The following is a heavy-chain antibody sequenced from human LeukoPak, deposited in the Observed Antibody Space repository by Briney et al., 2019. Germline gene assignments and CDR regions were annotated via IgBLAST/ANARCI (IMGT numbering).Heavy chain of an antibody. V-gene: IGHV3-21*01. J-gene: IGHJ4*02. CDR1: GFTFSSYS. D-gene: IGHD5-18*01. CDR2: ISSSSSYI. CDR3: ARVHTAILDY. Sequence: GGSLRPSCAASGFTFSSYSMNWVRQAPGKGLEWVSSISSSSSYIYYADSVKGRFTISRDNAKNSLYLQMNSLRAEDTAVYYCARVHTAILDYWGQGTLVTVSS.